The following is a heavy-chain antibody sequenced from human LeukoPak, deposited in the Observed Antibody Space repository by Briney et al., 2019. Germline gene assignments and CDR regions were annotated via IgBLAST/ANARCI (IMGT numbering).Heavy chain of an antibody. V-gene: IGHV4-34*01. CDR2: INHSGST. Sequence: KPSETLSLTCAVYGASFRGYYWSWIRQPPGKGLEWIGEINHSGSTNHNPSLKSRVTISVDTSKNQFSLKLSSVTAADTAVYYCARRTYYYDSSGYYYVVYFDYWGQGTLVTVSS. D-gene: IGHD3-22*01. CDR3: ARRTYYYDSSGYYYVVYFDY. J-gene: IGHJ4*02. CDR1: GASFRGYY.